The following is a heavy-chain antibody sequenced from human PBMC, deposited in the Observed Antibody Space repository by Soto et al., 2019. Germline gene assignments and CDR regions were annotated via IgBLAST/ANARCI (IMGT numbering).Heavy chain of an antibody. J-gene: IGHJ5*02. D-gene: IGHD6-19*01. CDR2: IIPIFGTA. CDR3: ARDSFYPGSGWYEAYNWFDP. Sequence: VKVSCKASGGTFSSYAISWVRQAPGQGLEWMGGIIPIFGTANYAQKFQGRVTITADKSTSTAYMELSSLRSEDTAVYYCARDSFYPGSGWYEAYNWFDPWGQGTLVTVSS. V-gene: IGHV1-69*06. CDR1: GGTFSSYA.